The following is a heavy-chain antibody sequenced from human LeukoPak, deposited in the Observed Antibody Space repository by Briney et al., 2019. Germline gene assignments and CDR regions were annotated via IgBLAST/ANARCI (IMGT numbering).Heavy chain of an antibody. CDR1: GFTFSNYA. CDR3: VIWGDYDVLTGYYVPDY. V-gene: IGHV3-23*01. J-gene: IGHJ4*02. Sequence: GGSLRLSCVASGFTFSNYAMSWVRQAPGQGLEWVSAITGSGTNTYYADSVKGRFTISRDNSKNTVFLQINSLRHEDTAIYYCVIWGDYDVLTGYYVPDYWGQGTLVTVSS. D-gene: IGHD3-9*01. CDR2: ITGSGTNT.